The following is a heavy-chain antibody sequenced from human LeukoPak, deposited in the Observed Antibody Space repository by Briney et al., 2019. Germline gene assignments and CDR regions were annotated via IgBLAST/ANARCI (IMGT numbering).Heavy chain of an antibody. CDR2: ITNDGSST. J-gene: IGHJ3*02. Sequence: GGSLRLSCAASGFTFSSYSMNWVRHAPGKGLVWVSRITNDGSSTNYADSVRGRFTISRDNAKNTLYLQMSSLRAEDTAVYYCARDRIPILYDAFDIWGQGTMVTVSS. CDR3: ARDRIPILYDAFDI. V-gene: IGHV3-74*01. D-gene: IGHD2-15*01. CDR1: GFTFSSYS.